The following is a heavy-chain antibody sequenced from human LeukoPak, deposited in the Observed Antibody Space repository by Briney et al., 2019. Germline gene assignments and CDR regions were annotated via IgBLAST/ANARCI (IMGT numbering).Heavy chain of an antibody. CDR1: GYTFTSYG. CDR3: ARDLITIFGVDITRYGMDV. CDR2: ISAYNGNT. Sequence: ASVKVSCKASGYTFTSYGISWVRQAPGQGLEWMGWISAYNGNTNYAQKLQGRVTMTTDTSTSTAYMELRSLRSDDTAVYYCARDLITIFGVDITRYGMDVWGQGTTVTVSS. D-gene: IGHD3-3*01. V-gene: IGHV1-18*01. J-gene: IGHJ6*02.